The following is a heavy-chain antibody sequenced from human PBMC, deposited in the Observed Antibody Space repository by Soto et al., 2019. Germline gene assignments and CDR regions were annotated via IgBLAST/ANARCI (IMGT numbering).Heavy chain of an antibody. V-gene: IGHV1-69*01. CDR2: IIPVLGTT. CDR3: ARATIGHVTRYYFDY. CDR1: GGTFRTES. J-gene: IGHJ4*02. Sequence: QVQLVQSGAEVKKPGSSVKVSCEASGGTFRTESFNWVRQAPGQGLEWMGGIIPVLGTTDYAPRFRGRVTITADESTSTANMEVGSLTYDDTAVYYCARATIGHVTRYYFDYWGQGTLVTVSS. D-gene: IGHD5-12*01.